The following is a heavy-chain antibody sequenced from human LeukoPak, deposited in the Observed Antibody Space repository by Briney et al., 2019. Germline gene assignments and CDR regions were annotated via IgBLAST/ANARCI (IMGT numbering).Heavy chain of an antibody. CDR3: ARAITYYDGLGV. J-gene: IGHJ6*02. CDR1: GYTFTGYY. CDR2: INPNSGGT. V-gene: IGHV1-2*02. Sequence: ASVKVSCKASGYTFTGYYMHWVRQAPGQGLEWMGWINPNSGGTNYAQNFQGRVTMTWDTSRDTSITTAYMELSRLRSDDTAVYYCARAITYYDGLGVWGQGTTVTVSS. D-gene: IGHD1-14*01.